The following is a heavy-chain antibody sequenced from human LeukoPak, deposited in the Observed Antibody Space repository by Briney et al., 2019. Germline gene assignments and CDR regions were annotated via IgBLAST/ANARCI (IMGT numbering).Heavy chain of an antibody. V-gene: IGHV4-39*07. CDR2: IYYSGSA. D-gene: IGHD5-24*01. Sequence: SETLSLTCTVSGGSISSSSYYWGWIRQPPGKGLEWIGSIYYSGSAYYNPSLKSRVTISVDTSKNQFSLKLSSVTAADTAVYYCAGGDGYNSGVGDYWGQGTLVTVSS. CDR1: GGSISSSSYY. J-gene: IGHJ4*02. CDR3: AGGDGYNSGVGDY.